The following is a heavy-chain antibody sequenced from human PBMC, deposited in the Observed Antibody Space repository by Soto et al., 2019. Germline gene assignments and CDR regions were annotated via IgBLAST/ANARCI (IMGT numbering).Heavy chain of an antibody. J-gene: IGHJ4*02. D-gene: IGHD2-15*01. CDR1: GGSISSYY. Sequence: SETLSLTCTVSGGSISSYYWSWIRQPPGKGLEWIGYIYYSGSTNYNPSLKSRVTISVDKFKNQFYLKLGSVTAAETAVYYCARGPPLSCETLYCSGGTCYSEFDYWGQGPRVTVSA. CDR2: IYYSGST. CDR3: ARGPPLSCETLYCSGGTCYSEFDY. V-gene: IGHV4-59*01.